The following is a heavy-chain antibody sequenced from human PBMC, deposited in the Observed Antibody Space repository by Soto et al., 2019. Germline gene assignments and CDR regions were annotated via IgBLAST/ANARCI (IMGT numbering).Heavy chain of an antibody. V-gene: IGHV1-18*01. J-gene: IGHJ6*02. CDR2: ISDYNGNT. Sequence: ASVKVSCKASGYTFINYGITWVRQAPGQGLEWMGWISDYNGNTYYGKKFQGRVTMTTDTSTRTAYMELKSLRSEDTAVYYCARRLVYDFWSGYYTRFHYGMDVWG. D-gene: IGHD3-3*01. CDR3: ARRLVYDFWSGYYTRFHYGMDV. CDR1: GYTFINYG.